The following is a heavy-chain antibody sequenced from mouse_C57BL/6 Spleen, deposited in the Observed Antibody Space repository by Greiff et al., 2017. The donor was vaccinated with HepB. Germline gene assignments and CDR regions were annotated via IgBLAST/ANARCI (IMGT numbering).Heavy chain of an antibody. J-gene: IGHJ4*01. Sequence: QVQLKQPGAELVKPGASVKLSCKASGYTFTSYWMHWVKQRPGQGLEWIGMIHPNSGSTNYNEKFKSKATLTVDKSSSTAYMQLSSLTSEDSAVYYCAREYDYGYAMDYWGQGTSVTVSS. CDR1: GYTFTSYW. CDR2: IHPNSGST. D-gene: IGHD2-4*01. V-gene: IGHV1-64*01. CDR3: AREYDYGYAMDY.